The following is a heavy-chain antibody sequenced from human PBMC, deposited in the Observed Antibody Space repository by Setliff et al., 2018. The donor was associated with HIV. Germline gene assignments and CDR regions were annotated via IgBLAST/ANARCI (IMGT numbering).Heavy chain of an antibody. V-gene: IGHV1-69*13. D-gene: IGHD3-10*01. Sequence: ASVKVSCKSSGGTFSNYAFSWVRQAPAQGLEWMGGVIPIFDKTTNEQKFQGRVTITADEATNTVFMELSNLRADDTAVYYCARDRPHQHYFELYSFYYMELWGKGTTVTVSS. CDR3: ARDRPHQHYFELYSFYYMEL. CDR1: GGTFSNYA. J-gene: IGHJ6*03. CDR2: VIPIFDKT.